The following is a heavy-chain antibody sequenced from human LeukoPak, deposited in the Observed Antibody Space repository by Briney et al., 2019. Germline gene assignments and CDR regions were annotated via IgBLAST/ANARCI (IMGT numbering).Heavy chain of an antibody. CDR2: INHSGST. D-gene: IGHD3-3*01. V-gene: IGHV4-34*01. Sequence: PSETLSLTCAVYGGSFSGYYWSWIRQPPGKGLEWIGEINHSGSTNYNPSLKSRVTISVGTSKNQFSLKLSSVTAADTAVYYCARVPRSEWLLGHYYYYYGMDVWGQGTTVTVSS. CDR3: ARVPRSEWLLGHYYYYYGMDV. J-gene: IGHJ6*02. CDR1: GGSFSGYY.